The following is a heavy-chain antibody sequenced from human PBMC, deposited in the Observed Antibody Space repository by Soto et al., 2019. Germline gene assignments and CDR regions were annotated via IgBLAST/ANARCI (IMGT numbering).Heavy chain of an antibody. CDR2: IYHNGDT. J-gene: IGHJ3*02. Sequence: SETLSLTCTVSGGSVTSGSHYWSWIRQPPGKGLEWIAYIYHNGDTNYNPSLKSRVTISVDVSRNQFSLRLNSVTAADTAVYYCARDRSDLLNPYDAFDIWGQGTMVTVSS. CDR3: ARDRSDLLNPYDAFDI. CDR1: GGSVTSGSHY. V-gene: IGHV4-61*01.